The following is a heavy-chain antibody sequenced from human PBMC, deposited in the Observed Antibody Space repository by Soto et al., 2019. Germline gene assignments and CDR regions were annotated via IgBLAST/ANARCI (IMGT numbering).Heavy chain of an antibody. V-gene: IGHV3-74*01. CDR1: GFNFSPYW. Sequence: EAQLVESEGGLVQPGGSLRLSCAASGFNFSPYWMHWVRQTPGKGLVWVSRINAEGNTIYADSVKGRFTISRDNAKNMLYLQMTSLRAEDTAVYFCARGSNTAFDPWGQGTLVTVSS. CDR2: INAEGNT. J-gene: IGHJ5*02. D-gene: IGHD2-21*02. CDR3: ARGSNTAFDP.